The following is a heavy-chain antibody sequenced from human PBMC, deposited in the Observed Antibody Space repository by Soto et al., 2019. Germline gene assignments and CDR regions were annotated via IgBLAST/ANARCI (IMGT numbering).Heavy chain of an antibody. V-gene: IGHV3-30*03. Sequence: HPGGSLRLSCAASGFTFSSYGMHWVRQAPGKGLEWVAVISYDGSNKYYADSMKGRFTISRDNSKNTLYLQMNSLRAEDTAVYYCAREGGYYGSGSYRRYYYYYYYMDVWGKGTTVTVSS. D-gene: IGHD3-10*01. J-gene: IGHJ6*03. CDR3: AREGGYYGSGSYRRYYYYYYYMDV. CDR2: ISYDGSNK. CDR1: GFTFSSYG.